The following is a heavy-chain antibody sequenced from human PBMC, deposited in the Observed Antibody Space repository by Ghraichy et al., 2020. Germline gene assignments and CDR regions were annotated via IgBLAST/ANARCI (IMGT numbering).Heavy chain of an antibody. Sequence: APVKVSCKASGYTFTRYAMNWVRQAPGQGLEWLGWLDTNTGNPTYDQGFTGRFVFSLDTSVSTAYLQISSLKAEDTAVYYCARDGIAMPASAAYDYWGQGTLVTVSS. D-gene: IGHD6-19*01. V-gene: IGHV7-4-1*02. CDR2: LDTNTGNP. CDR1: GYTFTRYA. J-gene: IGHJ4*02. CDR3: ARDGIAMPASAAYDY.